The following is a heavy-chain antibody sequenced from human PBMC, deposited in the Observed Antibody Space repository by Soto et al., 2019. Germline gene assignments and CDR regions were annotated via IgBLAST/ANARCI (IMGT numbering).Heavy chain of an antibody. D-gene: IGHD6-6*01. CDR3: ARGLPSMAALPAI. V-gene: IGHV4-30-4*08. CDR2: IYYSGST. J-gene: IGHJ3*02. Sequence: PSETLSLTCTVSGVSISSGGYYWSWIRQHPGKGLEWIGYIYYSGSTYYNPSLKSRVTISLDTSTNQFSLRLSSVTATDTAVYYCARGLPSMAALPAIWGQGTVVTVSS. CDR1: GVSISSGGYY.